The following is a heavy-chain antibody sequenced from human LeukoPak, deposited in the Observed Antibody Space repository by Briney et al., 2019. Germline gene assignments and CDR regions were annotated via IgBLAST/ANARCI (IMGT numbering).Heavy chain of an antibody. J-gene: IGHJ5*02. Sequence: GGSLRLSCAASGFTFSNYAMHWVRQAPGKGLEWVAVISYDGSDKSYADSVKGRFTISRDNSNNTLYLQMNSLRAEDTAVYYCARVAPYSSSWYWFDPWGQGTLVTVSS. V-gene: IGHV3-30-3*01. CDR2: ISYDGSDK. D-gene: IGHD6-13*01. CDR1: GFTFSNYA. CDR3: ARVAPYSSSWYWFDP.